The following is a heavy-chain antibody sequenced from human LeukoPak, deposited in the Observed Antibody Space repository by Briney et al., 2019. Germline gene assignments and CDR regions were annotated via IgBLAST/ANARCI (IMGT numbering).Heavy chain of an antibody. CDR2: MNPNSGNT. CDR3: ARESRVWFGESPQGIDY. CDR1: GYTFTSYD. D-gene: IGHD3-10*01. Sequence: GVSVKVSCKASGYTFTSYDINWVRQATGQGLEWMGWMNPNSGNTGYAQKFQGRVTMTRNTSISTAYMELSSLRSEDTAVYYCARESRVWFGESPQGIDYWGQGTLVTVSS. J-gene: IGHJ4*02. V-gene: IGHV1-8*01.